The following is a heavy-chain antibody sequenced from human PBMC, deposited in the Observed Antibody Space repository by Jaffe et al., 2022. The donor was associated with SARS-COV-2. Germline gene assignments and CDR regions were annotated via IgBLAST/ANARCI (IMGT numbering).Heavy chain of an antibody. Sequence: QVQLVQSGAEVKKPGASVKVSCKASGYTFTSYAMHWVRQAPGQRLEWMGWINAGNGNTKYSQKFQGRVTITRDTSASTAYMELSSLRSEDTAVYYCAMLGQIAVAGTNWFDPWGQGTLVTVSS. V-gene: IGHV1-3*01. J-gene: IGHJ5*02. D-gene: IGHD6-19*01. CDR1: GYTFTSYA. CDR3: AMLGQIAVAGTNWFDP. CDR2: INAGNGNT.